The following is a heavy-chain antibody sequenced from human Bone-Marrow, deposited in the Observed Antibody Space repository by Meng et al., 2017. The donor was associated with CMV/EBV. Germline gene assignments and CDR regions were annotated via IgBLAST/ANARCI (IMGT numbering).Heavy chain of an antibody. D-gene: IGHD1-26*01. CDR2: IYPGDSDT. CDR1: GYSFTSYW. V-gene: IGHV5-51*01. J-gene: IGHJ3*02. Sequence: GGSLRLSCKGSGYSFTSYWIGWVRQMPGKGLEWMGIIYPGDSDTRYSPSFQGQVTISADKSISTAYLQWSSLKASDTAMYYCARWDPHDAFDIWGQGTMVAFSS. CDR3: ARWDPHDAFDI.